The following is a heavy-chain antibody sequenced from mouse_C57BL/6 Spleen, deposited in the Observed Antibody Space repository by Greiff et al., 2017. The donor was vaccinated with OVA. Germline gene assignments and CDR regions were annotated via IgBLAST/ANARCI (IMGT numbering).Heavy chain of an antibody. J-gene: IGHJ4*01. Sequence: QVQLQQSGAELVKPGASVKLSCKASGYTFTSYWMHWVKQRPGRGLEWIGRIDPNSGGTKYNEKFKSKATLTVDKPSSTAYMQLSSLTSEDSAVYYCAREGLGFTTVVEDYAMDYWGQGTSVTVSS. V-gene: IGHV1-72*01. CDR3: AREGLGFTTVVEDYAMDY. CDR1: GYTFTSYW. CDR2: IDPNSGGT. D-gene: IGHD1-1*01.